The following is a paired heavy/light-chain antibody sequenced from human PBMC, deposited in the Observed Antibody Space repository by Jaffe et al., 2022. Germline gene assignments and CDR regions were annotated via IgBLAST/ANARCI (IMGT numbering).Heavy chain of an antibody. V-gene: IGHV2-5*02. CDR1: GFSLSTTGVS. D-gene: IGHD3-10*01. J-gene: IGHJ4*02. CDR2: VYWDDDK. CDR3: AQRRHYSASGSAGSYFEN. Sequence: QITLKESGPTLVKPTQTLTLTCTFSGFSLSTTGVSVGWLRQPPGKALEWLALVYWDDDKRYSPSLKNRLTITKDTSRNQAVFTMTNMDPVDTATYYCAQRRHYSASGSAGSYFENWGQGILVTVSA.
Light chain of an antibody. CDR2: DVT. J-gene: IGLJ2*01. Sequence: QSALTQPRSVSGSPGQSVTISCSGTSRDVGGFNYVSWYQHHPGKAPKLMIYDVTKRPSGVPDRFSASKSGNTASLTISGLQAEDEADYYCCSYTGSYTLDVFGGGTKLTVL. CDR1: SRDVGGFNY. CDR3: CSYTGSYTLDV. V-gene: IGLV2-11*01.